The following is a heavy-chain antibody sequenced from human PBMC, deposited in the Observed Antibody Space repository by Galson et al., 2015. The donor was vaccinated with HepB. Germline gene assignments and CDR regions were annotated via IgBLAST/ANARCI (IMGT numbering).Heavy chain of an antibody. CDR2: ITPSSNGI. D-gene: IGHD3-16*01. V-gene: IGHV3-48*01. Sequence: LRLSCASSGFTFTTFSMNWVRQAPGKGLEWISYITPSSNGILYADSVRGRFTVSRDNAKNSVYLQMNSLRVEDTAIYYCGKGAILGAIPHYFDYWGQGTLVSVSS. CDR3: GKGAILGAIPHYFDY. J-gene: IGHJ4*02. CDR1: GFTFTTFS.